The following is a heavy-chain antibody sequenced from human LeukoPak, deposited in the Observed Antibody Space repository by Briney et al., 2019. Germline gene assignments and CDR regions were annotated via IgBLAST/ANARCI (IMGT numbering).Heavy chain of an antibody. Sequence: GGSLRLSCTVSGYTFSTYWITWVRQMPGGALEWMGRIRPSDSEPNYSPSFQGHVTISADRSINTVYLQWSSLKASDTAIYFCARHYSNDHTLFDFWGQGALVTVST. CDR2: IRPSDSEP. D-gene: IGHD2-21*01. CDR3: ARHYSNDHTLFDF. V-gene: IGHV5-10-1*01. J-gene: IGHJ4*02. CDR1: GYTFSTYW.